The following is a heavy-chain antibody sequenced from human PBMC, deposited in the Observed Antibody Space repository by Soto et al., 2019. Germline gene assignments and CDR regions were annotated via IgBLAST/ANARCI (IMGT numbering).Heavy chain of an antibody. CDR2: ISGSGGST. V-gene: IGHV3-23*01. D-gene: IGHD6-13*01. Sequence: EVQLLESGGGLVQPGGSLRLSCAASGFTFSSYAMSWVRQAPGKGLEWVSAISGSGGSTYYADSVKGRFTISRDNSKNPLYRQMNSLRAEDTAVYYWANAPAAFPGAAAAGGFHYWGQGALVTVSS. CDR1: GFTFSSYA. CDR3: ANAPAAFPGAAAAGGFHY. J-gene: IGHJ4*02.